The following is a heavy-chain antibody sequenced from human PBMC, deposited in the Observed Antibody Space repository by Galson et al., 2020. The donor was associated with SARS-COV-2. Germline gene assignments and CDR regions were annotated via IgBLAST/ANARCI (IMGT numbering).Heavy chain of an antibody. D-gene: IGHD5-12*01. V-gene: IGHV1-18*04. CDR1: GYTFTSYG. J-gene: IGHJ6*02. Sequence: ASVKVSCKASGYTFTSYGISWVRQAPGQGLEWMGWISAYNGNTNYAQKLQGRVTMTTDTSTSTAYMELRSLRSDDTTVYYCARDLRSGYDSQIYYYYGMDVWGQGTTVTVSS. CDR2: ISAYNGNT. CDR3: ARDLRSGYDSQIYYYYGMDV.